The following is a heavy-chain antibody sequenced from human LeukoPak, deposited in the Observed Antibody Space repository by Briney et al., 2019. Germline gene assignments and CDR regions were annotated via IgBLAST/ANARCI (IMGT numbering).Heavy chain of an antibody. Sequence: PGGSLRLSCAASGFTFSGSAMHWVRQAPGKGLEWVANIKPDGNEKFYVDSVKGRFTLSRDNARNSMYLQMNSLRPEDTAVYYCARLGGPVEVWGQGTLVIVSS. CDR3: ARLGGPVEV. CDR2: IKPDGNEK. CDR1: GFTFSGSA. V-gene: IGHV3-7*05. D-gene: IGHD3-22*01. J-gene: IGHJ4*02.